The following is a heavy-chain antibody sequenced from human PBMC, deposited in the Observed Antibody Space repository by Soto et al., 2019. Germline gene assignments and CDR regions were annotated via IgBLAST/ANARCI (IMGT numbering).Heavy chain of an antibody. V-gene: IGHV4-4*02. J-gene: IGHJ3*02. CDR2: IYHSGST. CDR1: GGSISSSNW. CDR3: ARRDCSGAGCYSVDI. Sequence: QVQLQESGPGLVKPSGTLSLTCAVSGGSISSSNWWSWVRQPPGKGLEWIGEIYHSGSTNYNPSLKGRVTIAVDKSKNPFSLKLSSVTAADTAVYYCARRDCSGAGCYSVDIWGLGTMVTVSS. D-gene: IGHD2-15*01.